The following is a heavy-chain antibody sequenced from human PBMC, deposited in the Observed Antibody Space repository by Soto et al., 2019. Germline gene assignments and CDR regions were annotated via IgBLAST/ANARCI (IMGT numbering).Heavy chain of an antibody. Sequence: EVQLLESGGGLVQPGGSLRLSCAASGFTFSSYAMSWVRQAPGKGLEWVSAISGSGGSTYYADSVKGRFTISRDNSKNTQYLQMNSLRAEDTAVYYCANSETYSGYDYGVLDAFDIWGQGTMVTVSS. CDR3: ANSETYSGYDYGVLDAFDI. J-gene: IGHJ3*02. CDR1: GFTFSSYA. V-gene: IGHV3-23*01. CDR2: ISGSGGST. D-gene: IGHD5-12*01.